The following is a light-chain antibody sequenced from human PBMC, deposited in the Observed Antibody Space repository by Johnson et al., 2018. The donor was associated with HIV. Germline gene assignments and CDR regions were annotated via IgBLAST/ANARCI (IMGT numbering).Light chain of an antibody. Sequence: QSVLTQPPSVSAAPGQKVTISCSGSSSIIRNNYVSWYQQLPGAAPKLLIYENNKRPSGIPDRFSGSKSGTSATLGITGLQTGDEADYYCGTWDSRLSTNYVFGTGTKVTVL. CDR2: ENN. CDR1: SSIIRNNY. CDR3: GTWDSRLSTNYV. J-gene: IGLJ1*01. V-gene: IGLV1-51*02.